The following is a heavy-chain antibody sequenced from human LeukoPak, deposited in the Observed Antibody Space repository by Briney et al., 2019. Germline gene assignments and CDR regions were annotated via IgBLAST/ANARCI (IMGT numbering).Heavy chain of an antibody. Sequence: ASVTVSCKASGGTFSSYAISWVRQAPGQGLEWMGGIIPIFGTANYAQKFQGRVTITADESTSTACMELSSLRSEDTAVYYCASWSSGDYYMDVWGKGTTVTVSS. D-gene: IGHD6-19*01. J-gene: IGHJ6*03. CDR1: GGTFSSYA. V-gene: IGHV1-69*13. CDR2: IIPIFGTA. CDR3: ASWSSGDYYMDV.